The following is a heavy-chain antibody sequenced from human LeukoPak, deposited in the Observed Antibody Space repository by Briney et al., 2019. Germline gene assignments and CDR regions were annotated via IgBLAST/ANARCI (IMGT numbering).Heavy chain of an antibody. J-gene: IGHJ4*02. CDR1: GYTCTSYA. CDR3: AREWYYDSSGHWGY. D-gene: IGHD3-22*01. CDR2: INTNTGNP. V-gene: IGHV7-4-1*02. Sequence: GATVKVSCKASGYTCTSYAMNSVRQAPGQGLEWMGWINTNTGNPTYAQGFTGRFVFSLDTSVSTAYLQISSLKAEDTAVYYCAREWYYDSSGHWGYWGQGTLVTVSS.